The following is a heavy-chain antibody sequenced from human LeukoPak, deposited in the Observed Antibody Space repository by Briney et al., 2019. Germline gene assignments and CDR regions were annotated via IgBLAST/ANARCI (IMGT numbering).Heavy chain of an antibody. V-gene: IGHV4-34*01. D-gene: IGHD2-21*02. J-gene: IGHJ3*02. CDR3: ARAFTAKAFDI. CDR1: GGSFSAYY. Sequence: SKTLSLTCAVYGGSFSAYYWSWIRQSPGKGLEWIAEIYHDGNINYNPSLKSRVTMSVDTSENQFSLRLSSVTAADTAVYYCARAFTAKAFDIWGQGTMVTVSS. CDR2: IYHDGNI.